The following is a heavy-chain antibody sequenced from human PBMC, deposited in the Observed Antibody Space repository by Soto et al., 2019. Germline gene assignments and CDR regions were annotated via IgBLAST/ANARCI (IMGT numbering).Heavy chain of an antibody. CDR1: GGTFSIYA. CDR3: ARNRRTPYYYYGMDV. Sequence: ASVKVSCKASGGTFSIYAIIWVRQAPGQGLEWMGGIIPIFGTANYAQKFQGRVTITADESTSTAYMELSSLRSEDTAVYYCARNRRTPYYYYGMDVWGQGTTVTVSS. CDR2: IIPIFGTA. V-gene: IGHV1-69*13. J-gene: IGHJ6*02.